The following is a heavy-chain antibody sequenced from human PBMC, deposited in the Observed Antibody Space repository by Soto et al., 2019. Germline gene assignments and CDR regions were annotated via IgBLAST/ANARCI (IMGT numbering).Heavy chain of an antibody. V-gene: IGHV3-48*03. Sequence: GGSLRLSCAASGFTFSTCEMNWVRQAPGKGLEWVSHISSCCSTIYYEDSVKGRFTISTVNAKNTLYLQMDSPRAEAKAVYYFTLEGGVAWSQSFDYWGQGTLVTVSS. CDR2: ISSCCSTI. CDR3: TLEGGVAWSQSFDY. CDR1: GFTFSTCE. J-gene: IGHJ4*02. D-gene: IGHD3-16*01.